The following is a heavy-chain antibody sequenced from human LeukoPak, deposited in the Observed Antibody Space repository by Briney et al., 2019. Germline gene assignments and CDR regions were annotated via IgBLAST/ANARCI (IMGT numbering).Heavy chain of an antibody. J-gene: IGHJ6*03. CDR3: AKGTAVRGAHYYYYMDV. CDR1: GDSVSSNSAA. CDR2: TYYRSKWYN. D-gene: IGHD3-10*01. Sequence: SQTLSLTCAISGDSVSSNSAAWNWIRQSPSRGLEWLGRTYYRSKWYNDYAVSVKSRITINPDTSKNQFSLQLNSVTPEDTAVYYCAKGTAVRGAHYYYYMDVWGKGSTVTVSS. V-gene: IGHV6-1*01.